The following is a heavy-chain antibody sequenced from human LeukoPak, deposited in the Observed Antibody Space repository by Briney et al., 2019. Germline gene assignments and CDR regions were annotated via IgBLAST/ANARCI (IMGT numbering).Heavy chain of an antibody. CDR2: ISWNSGSI. CDR3: AALDGYSYGPFDY. V-gene: IGHV3-9*01. CDR1: GFTFDDYA. J-gene: IGHJ4*02. D-gene: IGHD5-18*01. Sequence: GGSLRLSCAASGFTFDDYAMHWVRQAPGKGLEWVSGISWNSGSIGYADSVKGRFTISRDNAKNSLYLQVNSLRAEDTALYYCAALDGYSYGPFDYWGQGTLVTVSS.